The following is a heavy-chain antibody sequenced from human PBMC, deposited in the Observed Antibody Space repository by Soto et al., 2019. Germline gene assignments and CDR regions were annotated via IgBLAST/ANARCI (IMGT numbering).Heavy chain of an antibody. CDR1: GYTFTSDA. J-gene: IGHJ6*03. CDR3: ARVPAITMVRGVFYYMDV. CDR2: INTNTGNP. Sequence: QLQLVQSGSELKKPGASVKVSCKASGYTFTSDAMNWVRQAPGQGLEWMGWINTNTGNPTYAQGFTVRFVFSLDSSASTAYLQICSLKAEDTAVYCCARVPAITMVRGVFYYMDVWGKGTTVTVSS. D-gene: IGHD3-10*01. V-gene: IGHV7-4-1*01.